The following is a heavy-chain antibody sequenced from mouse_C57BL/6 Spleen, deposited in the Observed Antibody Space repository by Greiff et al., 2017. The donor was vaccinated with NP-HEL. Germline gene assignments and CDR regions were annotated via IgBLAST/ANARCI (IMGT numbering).Heavy chain of an antibody. J-gene: IGHJ1*03. Sequence: QVQLQQSGAELVMPGASVKLSCKASGYTFTSYWMHWVKQRPGQGLEWIGEIDPSDSYTNYNQKFKGKSTLTVDKSSSTAYMQLSSLTSEDSAVYYCARYRGTTGYFDVWGTGTTVTVSS. D-gene: IGHD1-1*01. CDR3: ARYRGTTGYFDV. CDR1: GYTFTSYW. CDR2: IDPSDSYT. V-gene: IGHV1-69*01.